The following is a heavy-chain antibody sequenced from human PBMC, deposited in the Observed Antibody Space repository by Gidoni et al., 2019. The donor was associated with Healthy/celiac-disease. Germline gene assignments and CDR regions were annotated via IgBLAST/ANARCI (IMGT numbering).Heavy chain of an antibody. Sequence: EVQLVESGGGLVKPGGSLRLSCAASGFTFSNAWMNWVRQAPGKGLEWVGRIKSKTDGGTTDYAAPVKGRFTISRDDSKNTLYLQMNSLKTEDTAVYYCTTSPGSYSRGGAFDIWGQGTMVTVSS. CDR3: TTSPGSYSRGGAFDI. CDR2: IKSKTDGGTT. V-gene: IGHV3-15*07. D-gene: IGHD1-26*01. J-gene: IGHJ3*02. CDR1: GFTFSNAW.